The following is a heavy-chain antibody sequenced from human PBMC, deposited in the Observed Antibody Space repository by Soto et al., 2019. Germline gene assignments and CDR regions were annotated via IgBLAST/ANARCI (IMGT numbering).Heavy chain of an antibody. CDR1: GFTFSSYA. CDR3: AKMHTAIPRYYMDV. CDR2: ISGSGGST. V-gene: IGHV3-23*01. Sequence: GGSLRLSCAASGFTFSSYAMSWVRQAPGKGLEWVSAISGSGGSTYYADSVKGRFTISRDNSENTLYLQMNSLRAEDTAVYYCAKMHTAIPRYYMDVWGKGTTVTV. J-gene: IGHJ6*03. D-gene: IGHD5-18*01.